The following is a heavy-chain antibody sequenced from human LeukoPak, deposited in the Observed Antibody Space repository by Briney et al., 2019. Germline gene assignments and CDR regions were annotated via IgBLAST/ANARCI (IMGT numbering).Heavy chain of an antibody. CDR2: IYYSGST. CDR3: AMYRGYFDY. CDR1: GGSISSYY. V-gene: IGHV4-59*08. Sequence: SETLSLTCTISGGSISSYYWSWIRQPPGKGLEWIGYIYYSGSTNYNPSLRSRVTISIDTSKNQFSLKLSSVTAADTAVYYCAMYRGYFDYWGQGTLVTVSS. J-gene: IGHJ4*02. D-gene: IGHD1-26*01.